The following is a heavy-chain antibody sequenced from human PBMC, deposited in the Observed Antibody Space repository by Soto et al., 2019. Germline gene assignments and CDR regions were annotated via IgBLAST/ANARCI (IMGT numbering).Heavy chain of an antibody. V-gene: IGHV4-59*01. CDR3: AKNYGNAFDI. D-gene: IGHD3-10*01. CDR2: IYYSGST. J-gene: IGHJ3*02. CDR1: GGSISSYY. Sequence: QVQLQESGPGLVKPSETLSLTCTVSGGSISSYYWSWIRQPPGKGLEWIGYIYYSGSTNYNPSLXGRVXIXIDTSKNQFSLKLSSVTAADTAVYYCAKNYGNAFDIWGQGTMVTVSS.